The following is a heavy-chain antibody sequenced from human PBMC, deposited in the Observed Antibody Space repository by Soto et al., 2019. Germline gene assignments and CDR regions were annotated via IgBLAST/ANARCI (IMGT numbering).Heavy chain of an antibody. J-gene: IGHJ6*02. V-gene: IGHV3-33*01. CDR3: ARTEHYYGSGSYYDGGCYGMDV. CDR1: GFTFSSYG. D-gene: IGHD3-10*01. CDR2: IWYDGSNK. Sequence: QVQLVESGGGVVQPGRSLRLSCAASGFTFSSYGMHWVRQAPGKGLEWVAVIWYDGSNKYYADSVKGRFTISRDNSKNTLYLQMNSLRAEDTAVYYCARTEHYYGSGSYYDGGCYGMDVWGQGTTVTVSS.